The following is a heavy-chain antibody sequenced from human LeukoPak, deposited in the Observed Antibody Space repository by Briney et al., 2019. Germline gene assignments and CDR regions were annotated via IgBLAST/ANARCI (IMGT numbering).Heavy chain of an antibody. CDR1: GFAFSSYG. V-gene: IGHV3-33*01. D-gene: IGHD2-2*01. J-gene: IGHJ3*02. Sequence: PGGSLRLSCAASGFAFSSYGMHWVRQAPGKGLEWVAVIWYDGSNKYYADSVKGRFTISRDNSKNTLYLQMNSLRAEDTAVYYCARVRSEYQLPENAFDIWGQGTMVTVSS. CDR2: IWYDGSNK. CDR3: ARVRSEYQLPENAFDI.